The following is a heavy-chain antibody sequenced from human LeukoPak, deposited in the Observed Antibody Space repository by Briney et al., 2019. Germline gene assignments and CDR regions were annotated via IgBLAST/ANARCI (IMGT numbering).Heavy chain of an antibody. CDR1: GFTFSSYW. V-gene: IGHV3-74*01. CDR3: ARGSSSWYVRTWFDP. D-gene: IGHD6-13*01. CDR2: INSDGSST. Sequence: GGSLRLSCAASGFTFSSYWMHWVRQAPGKGLVWVSRINSDGSSTSYADSVKGRFTISRDNAKNTLYLQMNSLRAEDTAVYYCARGSSSWYVRTWFDPWGQGTLVTVSS. J-gene: IGHJ5*02.